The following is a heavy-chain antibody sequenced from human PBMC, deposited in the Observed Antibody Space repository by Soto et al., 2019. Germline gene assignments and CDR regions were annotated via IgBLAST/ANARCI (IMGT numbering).Heavy chain of an antibody. CDR2: IFYTGGT. CDR1: GGTINSGDYF. V-gene: IGHV4-30-4*01. D-gene: IGHD2-15*01. CDR3: ARVKATLYRDYYFDY. J-gene: IGHJ4*02. Sequence: SETLSLTCSVSGGTINSGDYFWSWIRQPPGKGLEWIGSIFYTGGTYYSPSLKSRASMSMDTSKSLFSLRLRSLTAADTAVYFCARVKATLYRDYYFDYWGQGTLVTVSS.